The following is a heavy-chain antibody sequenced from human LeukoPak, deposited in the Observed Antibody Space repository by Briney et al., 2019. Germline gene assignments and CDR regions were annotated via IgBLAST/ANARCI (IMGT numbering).Heavy chain of an antibody. J-gene: IGHJ4*02. CDR1: GGSISSYY. V-gene: IGHV4-59*12. Sequence: PSETLSLTCTVSGGSISSYYWSWIRQPPGKGLEWIGYIYYSGSTNYNPSLKSRVTISVDTSKNQFSLKLSSVTAADTAVYYCARGSYDFGVDYWGQGTLVTVSS. CDR2: IYYSGST. CDR3: ARGSYDFGVDY. D-gene: IGHD3-3*01.